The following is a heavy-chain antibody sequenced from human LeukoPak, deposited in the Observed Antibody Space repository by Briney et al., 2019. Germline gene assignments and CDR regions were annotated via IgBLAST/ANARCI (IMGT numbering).Heavy chain of an antibody. CDR2: IVVGSGNT. J-gene: IGHJ3*02. CDR1: GFTFTSSA. Sequence: SVKVSCKASGFTFTSSAMQWVRQARGQRLEWIGWIVVGSGNTNYAQKFQERVTITRDMSTSTAYMELSSLRSEDTAVYYCAAARVYDSSGYYYVIGPIDIWGQGTMVTVSS. D-gene: IGHD3-22*01. CDR3: AAARVYDSSGYYYVIGPIDI. V-gene: IGHV1-58*02.